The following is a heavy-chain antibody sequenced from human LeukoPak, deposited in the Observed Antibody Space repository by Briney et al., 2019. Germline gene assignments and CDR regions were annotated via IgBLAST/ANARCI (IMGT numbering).Heavy chain of an antibody. CDR2: INPNSGGT. Sequence: ASVKVSCKASGYTFTGYYMHWVRQAPGQGLEWMGWINPNSGGTNYAQKFQGWVTMTRDTSISTAYMELSRLRSDDTAVYYCARRVVVVVPAADNWFDPWGQGTLVTVSS. D-gene: IGHD2-2*01. CDR3: ARRVVVVVPAADNWFDP. CDR1: GYTFTGYY. V-gene: IGHV1-2*04. J-gene: IGHJ5*02.